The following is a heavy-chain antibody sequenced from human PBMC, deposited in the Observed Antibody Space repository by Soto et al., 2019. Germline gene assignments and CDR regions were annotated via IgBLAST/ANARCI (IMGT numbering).Heavy chain of an antibody. CDR1: GYSFTSYW. Sequence: PGESLKISCKGSGYSFTSYWIGWVRQMPWKGLEWMGIIYPGDSDTRYSPSFQGQVTISADKSISTAYLQWSSLKASDTAMYYCARQHRQWLNLGAFDIWGQGTMVTVSS. CDR2: IYPGDSDT. D-gene: IGHD6-19*01. V-gene: IGHV5-51*01. CDR3: ARQHRQWLNLGAFDI. J-gene: IGHJ3*02.